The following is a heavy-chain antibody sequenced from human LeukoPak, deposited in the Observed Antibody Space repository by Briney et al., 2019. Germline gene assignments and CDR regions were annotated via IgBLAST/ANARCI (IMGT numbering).Heavy chain of an antibody. CDR2: IIPIFGTA. V-gene: IGHV1-69*05. J-gene: IGHJ4*02. CDR1: GGTFSSYA. CDR3: ARDKGKRDGYNFFDY. Sequence: SVKVSCKASGGTFSSYAISWVRQAPGQGLEWMGRIIPIFGTANYAQKFQGRVTITTDESTSTAYMELSSLRSEDTAVYYCARDKGKRDGYNFFDYLGQGTLVTVSS. D-gene: IGHD5-24*01.